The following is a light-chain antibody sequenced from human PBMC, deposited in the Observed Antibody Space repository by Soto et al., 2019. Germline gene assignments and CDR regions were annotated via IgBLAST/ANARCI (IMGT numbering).Light chain of an antibody. CDR2: GNS. V-gene: IGLV1-40*01. CDR1: SSNIGAGYD. J-gene: IGLJ1*01. Sequence: QSVLTQPTSVSGAPGQRVTISCTGSSSNIGAGYDVHWYQQLPGTAPKLLIYGNSNRPSGVPDRFSGSKSGTSASLAITGLQAEDEADYYCQSYDSSLSGPYVFGTGTQLTVL. CDR3: QSYDSSLSGPYV.